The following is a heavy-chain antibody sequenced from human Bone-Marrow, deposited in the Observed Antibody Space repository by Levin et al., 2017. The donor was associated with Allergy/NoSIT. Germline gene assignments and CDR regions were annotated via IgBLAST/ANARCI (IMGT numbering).Heavy chain of an antibody. D-gene: IGHD5-24*01. CDR1: GGSISRGGYH. V-gene: IGHV4-31*03. CDR2: IYYSGST. J-gene: IGHJ4*02. Sequence: SETLSLTCIVSGGSISRGGYHWTWIRQHAGKGLEWIGYIYYSGSTYYNPSLKSRAMISVDTSKNQFSLKVSSETAADTAVYYCAREDGSTFDSWGQGTLVTVSS. CDR3: AREDGSTFDS.